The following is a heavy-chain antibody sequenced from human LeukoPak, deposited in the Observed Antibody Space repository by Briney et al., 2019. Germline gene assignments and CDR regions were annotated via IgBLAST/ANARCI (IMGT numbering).Heavy chain of an antibody. V-gene: IGHV3-74*01. J-gene: IGHJ4*02. CDR1: GFTFSSYW. D-gene: IGHD4-17*01. CDR2: INSDGSST. Sequence: PGGSLRLSCAASGFTFSSYWMHWVRQAPGKGLVWVSRINSDGSSTSYADSVKGRFTISRDNAKNTLYLQMNSLRAEDTAVYYCARGGNDCGDYRVYWGQGTLVTVSS. CDR3: ARGGNDCGDYRVY.